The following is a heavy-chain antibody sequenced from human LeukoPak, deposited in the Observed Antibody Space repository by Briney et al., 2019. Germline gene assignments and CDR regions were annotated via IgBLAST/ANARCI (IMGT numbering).Heavy chain of an antibody. V-gene: IGHV5-51*01. CDR1: GFPFSTSW. CDR3: ARRRQGHSGSFTLFEY. Sequence: GEALKISFKGSGFPFSTSWIAWGRRRPGKGVGGGGIIYPGESDTRYSSSFQGQVTISAEKSINPPYLQLGSLKPSDTSNYYCARRRQGHSGSFTLFEYWGQGTLVTVSS. J-gene: IGHJ4*02. D-gene: IGHD3-10*01. CDR2: IYPGESDT.